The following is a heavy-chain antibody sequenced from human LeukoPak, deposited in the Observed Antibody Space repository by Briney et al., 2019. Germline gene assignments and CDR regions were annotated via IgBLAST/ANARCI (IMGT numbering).Heavy chain of an antibody. CDR3: ARDYGSSGYYNTRWRY. Sequence: GGSLRLSCAASGFTFSSYAMHWVRQAPGKGLEWVAVISYDGSNKYHADSVKGRFTISRDNSKNTLYLQMNSLRAEDTAVYYCARDYGSSGYYNTRWRYWGQGTLVTVSS. J-gene: IGHJ4*02. CDR1: GFTFSSYA. V-gene: IGHV3-30-3*01. D-gene: IGHD3-22*01. CDR2: ISYDGSNK.